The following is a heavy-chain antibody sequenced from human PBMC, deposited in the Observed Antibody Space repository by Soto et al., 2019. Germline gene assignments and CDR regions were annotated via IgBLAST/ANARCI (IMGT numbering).Heavy chain of an antibody. CDR1: GFTFSNAW. D-gene: IGHD5-12*01. V-gene: IGHV3-15*01. J-gene: IGHJ3*02. CDR3: STFPGYSGYDFDFDI. Sequence: GGSLRLSCAASGFTFSNAWVSWVRQAPGKGLEWVGRIKSKTDGGTTDYAEPVKSKFTISRDYSKNKLYLKMNSLKTEDTADYYCSTFPGYSGYDFDFDIWGHGTMVTVSS. CDR2: IKSKTDGGTT.